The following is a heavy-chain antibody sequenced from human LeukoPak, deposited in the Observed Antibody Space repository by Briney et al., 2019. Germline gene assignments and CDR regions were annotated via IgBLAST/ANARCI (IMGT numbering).Heavy chain of an antibody. V-gene: IGHV3-30*18. Sequence: GGSLRLSCAASAFTFSNYGMHWVRQAPGKGLEWVAVISYDGSDKYYADSVKGRFTICRDNSKNTVFLQMNSLSTEDTAVYYCAKDISGGDCPDYWGQGTLVTVSS. J-gene: IGHJ4*02. CDR1: AFTFSNYG. D-gene: IGHD2-21*02. CDR3: AKDISGGDCPDY. CDR2: ISYDGSDK.